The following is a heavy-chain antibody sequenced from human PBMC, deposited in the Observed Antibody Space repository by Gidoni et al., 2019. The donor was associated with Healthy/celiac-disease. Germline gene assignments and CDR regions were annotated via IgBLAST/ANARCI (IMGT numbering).Heavy chain of an antibody. CDR2: IYWNDDK. CDR3: AHSRTSYYDFWSGYYSPYRGNWFDP. J-gene: IGHJ5*02. CDR1: GFSLSTSGVG. Sequence: QITLKESGPTLVKPTQTLTLTCTFSGFSLSTSGVGVGWIRQPPGKALEWLALIYWNDDKRYSPSLKSRLNITKDTSKNPVVLTMTNMDPVDNATYYCAHSRTSYYDFWSGYYSPYRGNWFDPWGQGTLVTVSS. D-gene: IGHD3-3*01. V-gene: IGHV2-5*01.